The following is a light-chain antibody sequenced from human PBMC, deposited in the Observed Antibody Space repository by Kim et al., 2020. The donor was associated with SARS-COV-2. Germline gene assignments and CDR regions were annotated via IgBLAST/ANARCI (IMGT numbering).Light chain of an antibody. CDR1: SSSVDGNY. CDR2: EDD. J-gene: IGLJ2*01. CDR3: QSYNRDNVL. V-gene: IGLV6-57*03. Sequence: GKAVTISCSRSSSSVDGNYVQWYQRRPGGVPTTVIYEDDQSPSGVSDRFSGSIDNSSNSASLTISGLRTEDEADYYCQSYNRDNVLFGGGTQLTVL.